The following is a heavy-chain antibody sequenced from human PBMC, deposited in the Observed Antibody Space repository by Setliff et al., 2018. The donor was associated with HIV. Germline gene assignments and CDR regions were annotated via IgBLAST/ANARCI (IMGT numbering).Heavy chain of an antibody. CDR3: ARRSLEYYYDSSATGAFDI. Sequence: PSETLSLTCAVSGYSISSGYYWGWIRQPPGKGLEWIGYIYYSGSTNYNPSLKSRVAISVDTSKNQFSLKLSSVTAAGTAVYYCARRSLEYYYDSSATGAFDIWGQGTMVTVSS. J-gene: IGHJ3*02. D-gene: IGHD3-22*01. V-gene: IGHV4-38-2*01. CDR1: GYSISSGYY. CDR2: IYYSGST.